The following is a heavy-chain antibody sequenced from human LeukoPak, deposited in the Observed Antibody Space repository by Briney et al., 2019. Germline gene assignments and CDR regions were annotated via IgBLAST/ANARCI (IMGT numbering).Heavy chain of an antibody. D-gene: IGHD3-3*01. J-gene: IGHJ4*02. CDR1: GYTLTELS. CDR3: ATDISGLQFLEWLPFY. Sequence: ASVKVSCKVSGYTLTELSMHWVRQAPGKGLEWMGGFDPEDGETIYAQKFQGRVTMTEDTSTDTAYMELSSLRSEDTAVYYCATDISGLQFLEWLPFYWGQGTLVTVSS. V-gene: IGHV1-24*01. CDR2: FDPEDGET.